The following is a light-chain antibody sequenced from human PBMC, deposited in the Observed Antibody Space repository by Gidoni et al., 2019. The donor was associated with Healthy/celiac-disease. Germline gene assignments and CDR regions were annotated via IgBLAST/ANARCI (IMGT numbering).Light chain of an antibody. Sequence: AIRMTQSPSSLSASTGDRVTITCRASQGISSYLAWYQQKPGKAPKLLIYAASTLQSGVPSRFSGSGSGTDFTLTISCLQSEDFATYYCQQYYRYPQTFGQXTKVEIK. CDR1: QGISSY. V-gene: IGKV1-8*01. CDR3: QQYYRYPQT. J-gene: IGKJ1*01. CDR2: AAS.